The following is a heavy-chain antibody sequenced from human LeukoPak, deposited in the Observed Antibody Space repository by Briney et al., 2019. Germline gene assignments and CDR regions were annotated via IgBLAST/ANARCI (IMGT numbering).Heavy chain of an antibody. J-gene: IGHJ4*02. CDR2: INSGGST. CDR3: ARDHSDYYDSSGYFFDY. CDR1: GFTFSNYA. D-gene: IGHD3-22*01. V-gene: IGHV3-69-1*01. Sequence: GGSLRLSCVASGFTFSNYAMNWVRRAPGKGLEWVSVINSGGSTYYGDSVKGRFTISRDNAKNSLYLQMNSLRAEDTAVYYCARDHSDYYDSSGYFFDYWGQGTLVTVSS.